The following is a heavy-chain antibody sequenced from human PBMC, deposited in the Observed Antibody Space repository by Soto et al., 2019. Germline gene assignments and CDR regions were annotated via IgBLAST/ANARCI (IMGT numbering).Heavy chain of an antibody. CDR3: ASVVMTTVPASYYYGMDV. V-gene: IGHV1-69*18. Sequence: QVQLVQSGAEVKKPGSSVTVSCKASGGTFSSYAISWVRQAPGQGLEWMGRIIPSIGTANYAQKIQGRVTITADESTSTAYMELTSLRSEDTAVYYCASVVMTTVPASYYYGMDVCGQGTTVTVSS. CDR2: IIPSIGTA. D-gene: IGHD4-4*01. J-gene: IGHJ6*02. CDR1: GGTFSSYA.